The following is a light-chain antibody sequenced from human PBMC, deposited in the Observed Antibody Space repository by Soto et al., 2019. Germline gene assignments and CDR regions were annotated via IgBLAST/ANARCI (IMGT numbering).Light chain of an antibody. Sequence: EIVVTHSPATLSVSPGDRATLSCRASQSLDSNLAWYRQKPGQAPRLLIYDATPRATGIPARFSGSGSGTEFTLTISSLQSEDLAIYYCQQYKSWPFTFGPGTQVEIK. V-gene: IGKV3-15*01. CDR3: QQYKSWPFT. CDR2: DAT. J-gene: IGKJ3*01. CDR1: QSLDSN.